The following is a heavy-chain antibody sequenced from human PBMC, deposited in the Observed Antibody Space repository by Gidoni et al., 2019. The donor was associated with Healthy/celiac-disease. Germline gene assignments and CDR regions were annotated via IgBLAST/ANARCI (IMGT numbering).Heavy chain of an antibody. CDR1: GFTFDDYS. CDR2: ISWNSGSI. V-gene: IGHV3-9*01. J-gene: IGHJ3*02. D-gene: IGHD3-3*01. CDR3: AKDYYDFWSGGDAFDI. Sequence: EVQLVESGGGLVQPSRSLRLSCAASGFTFDDYSMHWVRQAPGKGLEWVSGISWNSGSIGYADSVKGRFTISRDNAKNSLYLQMNSLRAEDTALYYCAKDYYDFWSGGDAFDIWGQGTMVTVSS.